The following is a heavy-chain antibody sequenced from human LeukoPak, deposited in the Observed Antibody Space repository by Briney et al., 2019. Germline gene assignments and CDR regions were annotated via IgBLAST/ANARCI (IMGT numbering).Heavy chain of an antibody. CDR3: ARGGSGWYLGWYDY. CDR1: GYTFTGYY. D-gene: IGHD6-19*01. V-gene: IGHV1-2*02. CDR2: INPNSGGT. J-gene: IGHJ4*02. Sequence: ASVKVSCKASGYTFTGYYMHWVRQAPGQGLEWMGWINPNSGGTNYAQKFQGRVTMTRDTSISTAYMELSRLRSDDAAVYYCARGGSGWYLGWYDYWGQGTLVTVSS.